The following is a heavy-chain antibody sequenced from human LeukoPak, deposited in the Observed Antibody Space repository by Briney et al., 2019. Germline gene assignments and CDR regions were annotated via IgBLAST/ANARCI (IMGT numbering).Heavy chain of an antibody. D-gene: IGHD4/OR15-4a*01. CDR1: GFTFSSYS. J-gene: IGHJ3*02. CDR2: ISDSSSTI. CDR3: ARVSTDYGPGALDI. Sequence: GGSLRLSCAASGFTFSSYSMNWVRQAPGKGLEWVSYISDSSSTIYYADSVKGRFTISRDNAKNSLYLQMNSLRGEDTAVYYCARVSTDYGPGALDIWGQGTMVTVSS. V-gene: IGHV3-48*04.